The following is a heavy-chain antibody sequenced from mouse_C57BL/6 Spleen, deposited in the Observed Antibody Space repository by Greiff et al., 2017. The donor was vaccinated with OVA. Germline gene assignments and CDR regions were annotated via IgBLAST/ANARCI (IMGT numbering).Heavy chain of an antibody. CDR2: INPYNGGT. V-gene: IGHV1-19*01. CDR3: ARGGTGTRFAY. D-gene: IGHD4-1*01. CDR1: GYTFTDYY. Sequence: VQLQQSGPVLVKPGASVKMSCKASGYTFTDYYMNWVKQSHGKSLEWIGVINPYNGGTSYNQKFKGKATLTVDKSSSTAYMELNSLTSEDSAVYYCARGGTGTRFAYWGQGTLVTVSA. J-gene: IGHJ3*01.